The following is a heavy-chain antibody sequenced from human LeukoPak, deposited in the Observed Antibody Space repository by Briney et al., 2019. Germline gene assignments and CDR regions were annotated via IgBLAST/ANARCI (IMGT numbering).Heavy chain of an antibody. Sequence: GGSLRLSCAASGFTFRNYWMSRVRQAPGKGLEWVANIEQVGSEKKYMDSVRGRFSISRDNAKNSLYLQVNSLTAEDTALYYCAREGSYLDAFDVWGRGTMVIVSS. CDR3: AREGSYLDAFDV. CDR1: GFTFRNYW. CDR2: IEQVGSEK. D-gene: IGHD3-10*01. V-gene: IGHV3-7*01. J-gene: IGHJ3*01.